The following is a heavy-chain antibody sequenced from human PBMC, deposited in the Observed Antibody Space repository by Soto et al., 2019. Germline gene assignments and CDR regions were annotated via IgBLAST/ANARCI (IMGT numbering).Heavy chain of an antibody. J-gene: IGHJ4*02. CDR1: GVTFSSYA. Sequence: QVQLVQSGAEVKKPGSSVKVSCKASGVTFSSYAISWVRQAPGQGLEWMGGISPIFGTANYAQKFQGRVTITADESTSTAYMELSSLRSEDTAVYYCARANKPYRYNWNFVLGYWGQGTLVTVSS. V-gene: IGHV1-69*01. CDR2: ISPIFGTA. CDR3: ARANKPYRYNWNFVLGY. D-gene: IGHD1-7*01.